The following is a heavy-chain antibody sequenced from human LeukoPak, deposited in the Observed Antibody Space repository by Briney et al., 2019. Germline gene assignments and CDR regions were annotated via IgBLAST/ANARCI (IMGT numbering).Heavy chain of an antibody. D-gene: IGHD2-21*02. J-gene: IGHJ4*02. CDR1: GGSISSGSYY. CDR3: ARAVVVTAIPAHFDY. Sequence: SETLSLTCTVSGGSISSGSYYWGRIRQPPGKGLEWIGSIYYSGSTYYNPSLKSRVTISVDTSKNQFSLKLSSVTAADTAVYYCARAVVVTAIPAHFDYWGQGTLVTVSS. CDR2: IYYSGST. V-gene: IGHV4-39*07.